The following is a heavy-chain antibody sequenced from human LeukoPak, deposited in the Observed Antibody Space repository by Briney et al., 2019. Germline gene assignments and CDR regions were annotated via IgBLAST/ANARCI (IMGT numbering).Heavy chain of an antibody. V-gene: IGHV3-7*01. CDR1: GFTFSSDW. Sequence: LSGGSLRLSGAAPGFTFSSDWMSWVRLAPGKGLEWVANMHQDGSEKYYVDSVKGRFTISRDNAKNPLYVQMNSLRAEDTAVYYCARVPWSSVTIFDYWGQGTLVTVSS. J-gene: IGHJ4*02. CDR2: MHQDGSEK. CDR3: ARVPWSSVTIFDY. D-gene: IGHD3-10*01.